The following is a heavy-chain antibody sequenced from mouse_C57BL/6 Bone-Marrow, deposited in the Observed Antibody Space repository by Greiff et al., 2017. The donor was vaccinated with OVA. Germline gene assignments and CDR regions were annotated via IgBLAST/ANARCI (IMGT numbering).Heavy chain of an antibody. Sequence: VQLQESGAELVKPGASVKLSCKASGYTFTGYSIHWVKQRPGQGLEWIGCFYPGSGSIKYNEKFKDKATLTADKSSSTVYMELSRLTSEDSAVYLCARDEGGYGSYGGDYYAMDYWGQGTSVTVSS. J-gene: IGHJ4*01. CDR2: FYPGSGSI. D-gene: IGHD2-10*02. CDR3: ARDEGGYGSYGGDYYAMDY. CDR1: GYTFTGYS. V-gene: IGHV1-62-2*01.